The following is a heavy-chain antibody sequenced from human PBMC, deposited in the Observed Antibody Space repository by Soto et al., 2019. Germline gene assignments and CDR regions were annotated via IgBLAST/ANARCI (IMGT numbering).Heavy chain of an antibody. CDR2: IKSKTDGGTT. D-gene: IGHD3-3*01. CDR3: TSDGNYYDFWSGYPYGMDV. V-gene: IGHV3-15*07. J-gene: IGHJ6*02. CDR1: GVTVXNAW. Sequence: GAVRLSGAARGVTVXNAWWKWDRQTTGKGLERVGRIKSKTDGGTTDYAAPVKGSFTISRDDSKNTLYLQMNSLKTEATAVYYCTSDGNYYDFWSGYPYGMDVRGQGTMVTVS.